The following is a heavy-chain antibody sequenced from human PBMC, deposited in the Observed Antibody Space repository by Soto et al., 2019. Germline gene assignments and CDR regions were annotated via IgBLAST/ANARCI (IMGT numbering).Heavy chain of an antibody. D-gene: IGHD1-26*01. CDR2: IYYSGST. CDR3: ARVRFRSPKGLMGLIGASPIVGATRAFDY. CDR1: GGSISSSSYY. J-gene: IGHJ4*02. Sequence: SETLSLTCTVSGGSISSSSYYWGWIRQPPGKGLEWIGSIYYSGSTYYNPSLKSRVTISVDTSKNQFSLKLSSVTAADTAVYYCARVRFRSPKGLMGLIGASPIVGATRAFDYWGQGTLVTVSS. V-gene: IGHV4-39*07.